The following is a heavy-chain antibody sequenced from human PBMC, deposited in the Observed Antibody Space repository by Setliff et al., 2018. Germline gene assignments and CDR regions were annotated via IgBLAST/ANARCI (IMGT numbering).Heavy chain of an antibody. V-gene: IGHV4-39*01. CDR1: GGSISSSSYY. Sequence: KPSETLSLTCTVSGGSISSSSYYWGWIRQPPGKGLEWIGSIYYSGSTYYNPSLKSRVTISVDTSKNQFSLKLSSVTAADTAVYYCASFAGSSWVDYWGQGTLGTVSS. J-gene: IGHJ4*02. CDR2: IYYSGST. CDR3: ASFAGSSWVDY. D-gene: IGHD6-13*01.